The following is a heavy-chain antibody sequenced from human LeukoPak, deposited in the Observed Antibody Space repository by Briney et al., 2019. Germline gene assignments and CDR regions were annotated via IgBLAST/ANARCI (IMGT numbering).Heavy chain of an antibody. V-gene: IGHV3-30*18. D-gene: IGHD2-15*01. Sequence: PGGSLRLSCAASGFTFSSYGMHWVRQAPGKGLEWVAVISYVGSNKYYADSVKGRFTISRDNSKNTLYLQMNSLRAEDTAVYYCAKDPRYCSGGSCGYWGQGTLVTVSS. J-gene: IGHJ4*02. CDR3: AKDPRYCSGGSCGY. CDR2: ISYVGSNK. CDR1: GFTFSSYG.